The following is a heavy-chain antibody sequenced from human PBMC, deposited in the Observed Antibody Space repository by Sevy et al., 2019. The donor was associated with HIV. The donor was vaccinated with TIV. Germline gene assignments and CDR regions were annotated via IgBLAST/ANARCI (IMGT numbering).Heavy chain of an antibody. J-gene: IGHJ3*02. CDR1: GGSISSGGYY. V-gene: IGHV4-31*03. CDR2: IYYSGST. D-gene: IGHD2-8*01. CDR3: ARDRRMVSHAFDI. Sequence: SETLSLTCTVSGGSISSGGYYWSWIHQHPGKGLEWIGYIYYSGSTYYNPSLKSRVTISVDTSKNHFSLKLSSVTAADTAVYYCARDRRMVSHAFDIWGQGTMVTVSS.